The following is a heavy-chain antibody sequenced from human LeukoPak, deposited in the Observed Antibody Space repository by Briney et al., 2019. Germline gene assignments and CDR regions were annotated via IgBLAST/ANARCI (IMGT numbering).Heavy chain of an antibody. J-gene: IGHJ4*02. CDR2: IYNDGRA. CDR1: GFTVSTNY. CDR3: NFRQDY. V-gene: IGHV3-53*01. Sequence: PGGSLRLSCATTGFTVSTNYVSWVRQAPGKGLEWVSLIYNDGRADYADSVKGRFAISRDSSKDTVYLQMNSPRADDTAVYYCNFRQDYWGQGILVTVSS.